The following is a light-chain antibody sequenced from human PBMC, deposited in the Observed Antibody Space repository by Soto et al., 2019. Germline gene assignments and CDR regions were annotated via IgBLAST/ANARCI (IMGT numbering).Light chain of an antibody. J-gene: IGLJ1*01. Sequence: QSVLTQPPSVSAAPGQKVTISCSGSSSNIGNNYVSWYQQLPGTAPKLLIYENNKRPSGIPDRFSGSKSGTSATLGITGLQTGDEADYYCGTWDSSLSSYVFGFGTKLSVL. CDR2: ENN. CDR3: GTWDSSLSSYV. V-gene: IGLV1-51*02. CDR1: SSNIGNNY.